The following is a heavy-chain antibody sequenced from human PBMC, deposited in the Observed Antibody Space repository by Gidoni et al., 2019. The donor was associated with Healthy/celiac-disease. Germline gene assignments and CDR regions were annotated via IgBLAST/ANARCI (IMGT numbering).Heavy chain of an antibody. CDR3: AREIRVWGSYPFDAFDI. D-gene: IGHD3-16*02. CDR1: GGSISSSSYY. CDR2: IDYSGST. J-gene: IGHJ3*02. Sequence: QLQLQESGPGLVKPSATLSLTCTVSGGSISSSSYYWGWIRQPPGKGLEWIGSIDYSGSTYYNPSLKSRVTISVDTSKNQFSLKLSAVTAADTAVYYCAREIRVWGSYPFDAFDIWGQGTMVTVSS. V-gene: IGHV4-39*07.